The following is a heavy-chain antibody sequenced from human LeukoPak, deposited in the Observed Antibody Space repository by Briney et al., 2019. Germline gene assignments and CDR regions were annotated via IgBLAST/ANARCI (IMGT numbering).Heavy chain of an antibody. V-gene: IGHV3-43*02. CDR1: GFSFDDYA. J-gene: IGHJ3*02. CDR2: ISGDGSTI. Sequence: GGSLRLSCAASGFSFDDYAMHWVRQAPGKGLEWVSLISGDGSTIYYADSVKGRFTISRDNAKNSLYLQMNSLRAEDTAVYYCASAGDFWSGYYYDAFDIWGQGTMVTVSS. CDR3: ASAGDFWSGYYYDAFDI. D-gene: IGHD3-3*01.